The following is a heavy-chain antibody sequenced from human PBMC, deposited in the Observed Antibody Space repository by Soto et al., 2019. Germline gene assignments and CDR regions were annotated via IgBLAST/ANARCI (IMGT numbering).Heavy chain of an antibody. CDR1: GFTFSSYA. CDR2: ISGSGGST. D-gene: IGHD4-17*01. Sequence: GGSLRLFCAASGFTFSSYAMSWVRQAPGKGPEWVSAISGSGGSTYYADSVKGRFTISRDNSKNTLYLQMNSLRAEDTAVYYCAKGHGDYVSLPTDYWGQGTLVTVSS. V-gene: IGHV3-23*01. CDR3: AKGHGDYVSLPTDY. J-gene: IGHJ4*02.